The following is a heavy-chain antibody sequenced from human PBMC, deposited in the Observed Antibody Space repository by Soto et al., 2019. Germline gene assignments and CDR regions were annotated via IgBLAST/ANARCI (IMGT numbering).Heavy chain of an antibody. V-gene: IGHV4-30-2*01. CDR1: GGSISSGGYS. CDR3: VRDGSTVTRDAFDI. D-gene: IGHD4-17*01. Sequence: QLQLQESGSGLVKPSQTLSLTCAVSGGSISSGGYSWSWIRQPPGKGLEWIGYIYHSGSTYYNPSLKSRVTISVDRSKNQFSLKLSSVTAADTAVYYCVRDGSTVTRDAFDIWGQGTMVTVSS. CDR2: IYHSGST. J-gene: IGHJ3*02.